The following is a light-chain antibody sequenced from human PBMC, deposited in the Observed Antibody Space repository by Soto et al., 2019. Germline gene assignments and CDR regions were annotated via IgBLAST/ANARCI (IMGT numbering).Light chain of an antibody. J-gene: IGKJ4*01. CDR2: DAS. CDR3: QQRSNWPST. V-gene: IGKV3-11*01. Sequence: EIVLTQSPATLSLSPGXXAXLSCRASXSVSGYLAWYQQKPGQAPRLLIYDASNRATGIPARFSGSGSGTDFTLTITSLEPEDFAVYYCQQRSNWPSTFGGGTKVEI. CDR1: XSVSGY.